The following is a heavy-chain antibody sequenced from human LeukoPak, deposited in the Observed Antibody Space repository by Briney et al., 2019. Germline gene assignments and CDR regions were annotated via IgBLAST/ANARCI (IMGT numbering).Heavy chain of an antibody. Sequence: PGGSLRLSCAASGFTFSSYWMSWVRQAPGKGLEWVANIKQDGSEKYSVDSVKGRFTISRDNAKNSLYLQMNSLRAEDTAVYYCARVRVEPGHYERDYYDMDVWGKGTTVAISS. CDR2: IKQDGSEK. CDR1: GFTFSSYW. D-gene: IGHD3-22*01. CDR3: ARVRVEPGHYERDYYDMDV. V-gene: IGHV3-7*01. J-gene: IGHJ6*03.